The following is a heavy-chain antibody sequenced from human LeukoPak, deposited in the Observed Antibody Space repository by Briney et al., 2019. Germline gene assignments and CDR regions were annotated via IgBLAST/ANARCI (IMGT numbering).Heavy chain of an antibody. CDR1: GFTFSDYA. J-gene: IGHJ6*02. CDR2: ISFDGNNK. D-gene: IGHD2-15*01. CDR3: TRGPRPLRYCSGGSCPSYYSGMDV. V-gene: IGHV3-30*04. Sequence: GGSLRLSCAASGFTFSDYAMHWVRMAPGKGLEWVAVISFDGNNKYYADSVKGRFTISRDNSKNTLFLQMNSLRVEDTAVYSCTRGPRPLRYCSGGSCPSYYSGMDVWGLGTTVTVS.